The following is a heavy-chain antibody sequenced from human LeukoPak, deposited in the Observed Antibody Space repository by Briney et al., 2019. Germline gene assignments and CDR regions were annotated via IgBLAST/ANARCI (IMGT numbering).Heavy chain of an antibody. CDR2: IYYSGST. CDR1: GGSISSGGYY. J-gene: IGHJ1*01. Sequence: PSETLSLTCTVSGGSISSGGYYWSWIRQHPGKGLEWIGYIYYSGSTYYNPSLKSRVTISVDTSKNQFSLKLSSVTAADTAVYYCARGRIRGKVGATTTEYFQHWGQGTLVTVSS. CDR3: ARGRIRGKVGATTTEYFQH. D-gene: IGHD1-26*01. V-gene: IGHV4-31*03.